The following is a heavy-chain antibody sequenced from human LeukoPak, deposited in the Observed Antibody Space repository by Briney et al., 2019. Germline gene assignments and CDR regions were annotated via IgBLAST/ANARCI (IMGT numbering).Heavy chain of an antibody. CDR3: ARGAKRGWSFDY. V-gene: IGHV1-3*01. Sequence: ASVKVSCKASGYTFTSYAMHWVRQAPGQRLEWMGWINAGNGNTKYSQKFQGRVTFTRDTSASTAYMELSSLRSEDTAVYYCARGAKRGWSFDYWGQGTLVTVSS. J-gene: IGHJ4*02. CDR1: GYTFTSYA. D-gene: IGHD6-19*01. CDR2: INAGNGNT.